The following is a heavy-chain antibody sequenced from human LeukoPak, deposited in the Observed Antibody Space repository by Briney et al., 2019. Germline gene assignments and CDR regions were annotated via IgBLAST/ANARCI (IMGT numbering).Heavy chain of an antibody. CDR2: ISSSGSTI. V-gene: IGHV3-48*03. D-gene: IGHD3-22*01. CDR1: GFTFSSYE. CDR3: ARDLAMYYYDSSGCLDY. J-gene: IGHJ4*02. Sequence: GGSLRLSCAASGFTFSSYEMNWVRQAPGKGLEWVSYISSSGSTIYYADSVKGRFTISRDNSKNTLYLQMSSLRAEDTAVYYCARDLAMYYYDSSGCLDYWGQGTLVTVSS.